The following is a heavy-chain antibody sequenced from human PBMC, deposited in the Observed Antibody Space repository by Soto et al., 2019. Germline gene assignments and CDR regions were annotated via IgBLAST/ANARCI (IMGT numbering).Heavy chain of an antibody. J-gene: IGHJ6*02. CDR2: ITTAGDT. Sequence: PGGSLRLSCAASGFTFSNYDMHWVRQVTGKGLKWVSGITTAGDTYYPGSVKGRFTISREKAKNTLYNQMNRLSAEDTAENYYARELHGGSYGMDVWGQGTTVTVAS. V-gene: IGHV3-13*01. CDR3: ARELHGGSYGMDV. CDR1: GFTFSNYD.